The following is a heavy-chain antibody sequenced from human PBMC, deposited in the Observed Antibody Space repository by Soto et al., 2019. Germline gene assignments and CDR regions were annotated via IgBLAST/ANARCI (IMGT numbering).Heavy chain of an antibody. CDR1: GYTFTSYA. CDR2: MNPNSGNT. V-gene: IGHV1-8*02. Sequence: ASVKLSCKTSGYTFTSYAMHWVRQAPGQRLEWMGWMNPNSGNTGYAQKFQGRVTMTRNTSISTAYMELSSLRSEDTAVYYCARMGDQTGTTLDDYYGMDVWGQGTTVTVS. D-gene: IGHD1-1*01. CDR3: ARMGDQTGTTLDDYYGMDV. J-gene: IGHJ6*02.